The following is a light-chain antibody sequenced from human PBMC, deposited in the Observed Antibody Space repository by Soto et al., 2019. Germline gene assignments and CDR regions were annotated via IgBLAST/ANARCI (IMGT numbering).Light chain of an antibody. CDR1: QSVSSN. Sequence: EILMTQSPATLSVSPGERATLSWRASQSVSSNLAWYQQKPGQAPRLLIYGASTRATGIPARLSGSGSGTEFTLTISSLQSEDFAVYYCQQYNNWPRTFGHGTKVDIK. J-gene: IGKJ1*01. CDR3: QQYNNWPRT. V-gene: IGKV3-15*01. CDR2: GAS.